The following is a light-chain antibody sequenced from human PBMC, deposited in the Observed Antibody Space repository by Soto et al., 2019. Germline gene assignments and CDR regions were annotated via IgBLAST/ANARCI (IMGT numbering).Light chain of an antibody. V-gene: IGKV3-20*01. CDR2: GAS. Sequence: EIVLTQSPGTLSLSPGERATLSCRASQSVSSSYLAWYQQKPGQAPRLFIFGASGRATGIPDRFSGSGSGTDFTLTISRLEPEDFAVYYCQQYGSLSWTFGQGTKVDIK. CDR1: QSVSSSY. CDR3: QQYGSLSWT. J-gene: IGKJ1*01.